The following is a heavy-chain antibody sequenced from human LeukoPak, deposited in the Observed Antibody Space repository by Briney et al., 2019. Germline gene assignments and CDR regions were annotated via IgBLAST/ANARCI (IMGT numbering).Heavy chain of an antibody. V-gene: IGHV1-2*02. D-gene: IGHD4-17*01. Sequence: ASVKVSCKASGYTFTGYYMHWVRQAPGQGLEWMGWINPNSGVTDYAQKFQGRVTMTRDTSISTAYMEVSSLRSDDTAVYYCARDFGRAYGDKFDYWGQGTMVTVSS. CDR1: GYTFTGYY. CDR3: ARDFGRAYGDKFDY. J-gene: IGHJ4*02. CDR2: INPNSGVT.